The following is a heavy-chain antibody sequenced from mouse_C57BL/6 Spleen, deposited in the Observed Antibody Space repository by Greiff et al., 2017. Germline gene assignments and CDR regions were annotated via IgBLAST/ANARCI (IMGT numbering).Heavy chain of an antibody. V-gene: IGHV5-17*01. CDR1: GFTFSDYG. J-gene: IGHJ3*01. D-gene: IGHD6-1*01. CDR2: ISSGSSTI. CDR3: ARVQPPSWFAY. Sequence: EVQRVESGGGLVKPGGSLKLSCAASGFTFSDYGMHWVRQAPEKGLEWVAYISSGSSTIYYADTVKGRFTISRDNTKNTLFLQMTSLRSEDAAMYYCARVQPPSWFAYWGQVTLVTVSA.